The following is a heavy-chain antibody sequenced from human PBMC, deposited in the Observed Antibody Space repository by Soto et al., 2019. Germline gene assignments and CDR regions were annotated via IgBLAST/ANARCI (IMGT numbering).Heavy chain of an antibody. V-gene: IGHV3-33*01. CDR1: GFTFSSYG. Sequence: QVQLVESGGGVVQPGRSLRLSCAASGFTFSSYGMHWVRQAPGKGLEWVAVIWYDGSNKYYADSVKGRFTISRDNSKNTLYLQMNSLRAEDTAVYYCAREGCSGGSCQSLFDYWGQGTLVTVSS. CDR2: IWYDGSNK. J-gene: IGHJ4*02. D-gene: IGHD2-15*01. CDR3: AREGCSGGSCQSLFDY.